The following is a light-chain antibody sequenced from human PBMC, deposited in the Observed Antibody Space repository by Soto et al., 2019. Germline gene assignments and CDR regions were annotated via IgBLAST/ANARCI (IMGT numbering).Light chain of an antibody. J-gene: IGKJ4*01. CDR2: AAS. CDR1: QGIYNY. Sequence: DIQMTQSPSSLSASVGDRVTITCRASQGIYNYLAWFQQKPGKVPKLLIYAASALQSGVPSRFSGSGSGTDFTLTISGLQPEDVATYYCQKYNTAPLTFGGGTKVDIK. CDR3: QKYNTAPLT. V-gene: IGKV1-27*01.